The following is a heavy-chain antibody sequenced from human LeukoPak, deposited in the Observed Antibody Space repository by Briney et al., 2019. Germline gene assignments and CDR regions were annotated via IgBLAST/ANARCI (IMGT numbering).Heavy chain of an antibody. V-gene: IGHV3-23*01. CDR1: GFNFQAFA. D-gene: IGHD6-19*01. J-gene: IGHJ4*02. CDR3: AKIPHPDPWPVADYDY. Sequence: GGSLRLSCAASGFNFQAFAMTWVRQRPGRGLEWVAVVHGGGGAAQYADSVRGRFIISRDNSRNILYLQLTDLSAEDTAVYYCAKIPHPDPWPVADYDYWGQGTLVPVYS. CDR2: VHGGGGAA.